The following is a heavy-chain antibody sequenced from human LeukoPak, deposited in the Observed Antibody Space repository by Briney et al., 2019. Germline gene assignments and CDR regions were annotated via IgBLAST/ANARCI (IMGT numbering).Heavy chain of an antibody. CDR1: GFTFSSYG. D-gene: IGHD1-26*01. J-gene: IGHJ6*02. CDR3: AKERSGSFPLRPSYGMDV. CDR2: ISYDGSNK. V-gene: IGHV3-30*18. Sequence: GGSLRLSCAASGFTFSSYGMHWVRQAPGKGLEWVAVISYDGSNKYYADSVKGRFTISRDNSKNTLYLQMNSLRAEDTAVYYCAKERSGSFPLRPSYGMDVWGQGTTVTVSS.